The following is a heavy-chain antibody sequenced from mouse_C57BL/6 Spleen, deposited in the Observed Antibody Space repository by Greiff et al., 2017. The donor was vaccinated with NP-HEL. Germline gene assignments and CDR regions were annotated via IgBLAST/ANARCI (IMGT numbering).Heavy chain of an antibody. Sequence: EVKLQESGPVLVKPGASVKMSCKASGYTFTDYYMNWVKQSHGKSLEWIGVINPYNGGTSYNQKFKGKATLTVDKSSSTAYMELNSLTSEDSAVYYWARSPAQAPFAYWGQGTLVTVSA. J-gene: IGHJ3*01. V-gene: IGHV1-19*01. D-gene: IGHD3-2*02. CDR2: INPYNGGT. CDR1: GYTFTDYY. CDR3: ARSPAQAPFAY.